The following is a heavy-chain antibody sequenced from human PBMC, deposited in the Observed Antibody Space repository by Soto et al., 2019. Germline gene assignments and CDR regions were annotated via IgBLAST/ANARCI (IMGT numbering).Heavy chain of an antibody. Sequence: QVQLVQSGAEVKKPGSSVKVSCKASGGTFSSYSINWVRQAPGQGLEWMGEIIPIFGTANYAQKFQGRVTITADESTSTAYMELSSLRSEYTAVYYCARDGGRHSGGMDSWGQGTLVTVSS. CDR1: GGTFSSYS. V-gene: IGHV1-69*01. CDR2: IIPIFGTA. D-gene: IGHD1-26*01. J-gene: IGHJ4*02. CDR3: ARDGGRHSGGMDS.